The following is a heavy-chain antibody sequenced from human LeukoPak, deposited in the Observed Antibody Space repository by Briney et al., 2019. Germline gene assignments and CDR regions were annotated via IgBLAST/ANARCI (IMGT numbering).Heavy chain of an antibody. CDR2: ISGSGGST. CDR3: AKEVDYDFWSGYSSG. Sequence: GGSLRLSCAASGFTFSSYAMSWVRQAPGKGLEWVSAISGSGGSTYYADSVKGRFTVSRDNSKNTLYLQMNSLRAEDTAVYYCAKEVDYDFWSGYSSGWGQGTLVTVSS. J-gene: IGHJ4*02. V-gene: IGHV3-23*01. CDR1: GFTFSSYA. D-gene: IGHD3-3*01.